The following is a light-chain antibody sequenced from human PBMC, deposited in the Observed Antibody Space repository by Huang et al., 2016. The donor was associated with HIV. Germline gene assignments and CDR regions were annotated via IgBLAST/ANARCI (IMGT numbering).Light chain of an antibody. CDR2: AAS. J-gene: IGKJ1*01. CDR1: QGISSY. V-gene: IGKV1-9*01. CDR3: QQLNSYPRT. Sequence: IQLTQSPSSLSASVGARVTITCRASQGISSYLAWYQEKSGKAPKLLIYAASTLQSGVPSRFSGSGSGTDFTLTISSLQSEDFATYYCQQLNSYPRTFGQGTKVEIK.